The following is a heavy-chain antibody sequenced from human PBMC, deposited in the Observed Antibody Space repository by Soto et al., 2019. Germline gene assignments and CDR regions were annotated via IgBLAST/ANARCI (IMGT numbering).Heavy chain of an antibody. CDR2: ISGSGSNP. D-gene: IGHD1-20*01. CDR1: GFTFSSYA. J-gene: IGHJ6*02. Sequence: PGGSLRLSCAASGFTFSSYAMSWVRQAPGQGLEWVSAISGSGSNPYYADSVKGRFTSSRDNAKNTLYLQMNSLSADDTAIYYCARGYYGLDVWGQGTTVTVSS. CDR3: ARGYYGLDV. V-gene: IGHV3-23*01.